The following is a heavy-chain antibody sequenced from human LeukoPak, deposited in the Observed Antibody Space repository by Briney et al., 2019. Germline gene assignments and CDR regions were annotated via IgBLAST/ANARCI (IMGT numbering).Heavy chain of an antibody. D-gene: IGHD6-13*01. V-gene: IGHV3-9*01. CDR3: AKTRPLDSSSWSHGDY. CDR1: GFTFDDYA. Sequence: GGSLRLSCAASGFTFDDYAMHWVRQVPGKGLEWVSGISWNSGNIEYADSVKGRFTISRDNAKKSLFLQMNSLRAEDTAVYYCAKTRPLDSSSWSHGDYWGQGTLVTVSS. CDR2: ISWNSGNI. J-gene: IGHJ4*02.